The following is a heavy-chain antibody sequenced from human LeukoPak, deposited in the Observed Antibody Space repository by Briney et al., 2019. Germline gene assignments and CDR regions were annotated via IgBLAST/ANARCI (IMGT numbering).Heavy chain of an antibody. CDR2: TYSGGNT. Sequence: GGSLRLSCAASGFTVSSHYMSWVRQAPGKGLEWVSVTYSGGNTYYADSVKGRFTISRDNSKNTLYLQMNSLSTEDTAVYYCATSYGSGSYGHWGQGTLVTVSS. CDR1: GFTVSSHY. J-gene: IGHJ4*02. D-gene: IGHD3-10*01. V-gene: IGHV3-53*01. CDR3: ATSYGSGSYGH.